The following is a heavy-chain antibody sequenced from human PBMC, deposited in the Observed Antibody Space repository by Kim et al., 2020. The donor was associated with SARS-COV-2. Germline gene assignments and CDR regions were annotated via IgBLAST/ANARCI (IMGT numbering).Heavy chain of an antibody. CDR2: ISAYNGNT. Sequence: ASVKVSCKASGYTFTSYGISWVRQAPGQGLEWMGWISAYNGNTNYAQKLQGRVTMTTDTSTSTAYMELRSLRSDDTAVYYCARVRFRFHGGRYGDYDYWGQGTLVTVSS. CDR3: ARVRFRFHGGRYGDYDY. J-gene: IGHJ4*02. D-gene: IGHD4-17*01. CDR1: GYTFTSYG. V-gene: IGHV1-18*01.